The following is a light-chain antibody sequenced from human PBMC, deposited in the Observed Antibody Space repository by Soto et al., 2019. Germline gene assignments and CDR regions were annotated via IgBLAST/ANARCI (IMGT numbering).Light chain of an antibody. CDR1: SSDVGGYNY. Sequence: QSALPQPASVSGSPGQSITISCTGTSSDVGGYNYVSWYQQHPGKAPKLMIYDVSNRPSGVSNRFSGSKSGNTASLTISGLQAEDEADYYCSSYTSSRTLVFGTGTKLTVL. CDR2: DVS. J-gene: IGLJ1*01. CDR3: SSYTSSRTLV. V-gene: IGLV2-14*01.